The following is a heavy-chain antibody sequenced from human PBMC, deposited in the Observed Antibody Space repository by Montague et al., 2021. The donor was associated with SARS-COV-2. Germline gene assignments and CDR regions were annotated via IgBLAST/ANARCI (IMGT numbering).Heavy chain of an antibody. CDR2: INHGGIT. V-gene: IGHV4-34*01. CDR3: ARGHQGVAMIVVVMIGAEYYFDY. J-gene: IGHJ4*02. Sequence: SETLSLTCAVYGGSFNDYYWSWIRQPPGKGLEWIGEINHGGITNYSPSLKSRVTISADTSKNQFSLEPKSVTAADTANYYCARGHQGVAMIVVVMIGAEYYFDYWGQGSLVTASS. D-gene: IGHD3-22*01. CDR1: GGSFNDYY.